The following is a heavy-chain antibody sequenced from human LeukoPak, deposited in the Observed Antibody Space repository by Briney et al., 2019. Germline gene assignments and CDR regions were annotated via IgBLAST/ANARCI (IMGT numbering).Heavy chain of an antibody. CDR3: SRLQYSYGSEFDH. J-gene: IGHJ4*02. D-gene: IGHD3-10*01. Sequence: PSETLSVTCSVSGDSLSTTAYYWAWIRQPPGKGLEWIGNIYYSGNTFHSPSLRTRHTISVDTSKNQFSLKLTSVTAADTAVYYCSRLQYSYGSEFDHWGQGTLVTVPS. CDR2: IYYSGNT. CDR1: GDSLSTTAYY. V-gene: IGHV4-39*01.